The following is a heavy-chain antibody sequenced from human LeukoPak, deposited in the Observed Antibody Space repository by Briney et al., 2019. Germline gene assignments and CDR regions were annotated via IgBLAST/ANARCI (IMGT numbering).Heavy chain of an antibody. D-gene: IGHD4-17*01. J-gene: IGHJ4*02. CDR2: IYYSGST. V-gene: IGHV4-39*07. CDR3: AREWADYGDTPTHFDY. Sequence: PSETLSLTCTVSGGSISSSSYYWGWIRQPPGKGLEWIGSIYYSGSTYYNPSLKSRVTISVDTSKNQFSLKLSSVTAADTAVYYCAREWADYGDTPTHFDYWGQGTLVTVSS. CDR1: GGSISSSSYY.